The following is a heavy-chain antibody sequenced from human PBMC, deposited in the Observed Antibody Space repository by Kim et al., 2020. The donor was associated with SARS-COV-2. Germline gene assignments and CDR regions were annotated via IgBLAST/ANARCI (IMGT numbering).Heavy chain of an antibody. CDR1: GGSFSGYY. CDR2: INHSGST. V-gene: IGHV4-34*01. CDR3: ARDRGWNHYGMDV. D-gene: IGHD6-19*01. J-gene: IGHJ6*02. Sequence: SETLSLTCAVYGGSFSGYYWSWIRQPPGKGLEWIGEINHSGSTNYNPSLKSRVTISVDTSKNQFSLKLSSVTAADTAVYYCARDRGWNHYGMDVWGQGTT.